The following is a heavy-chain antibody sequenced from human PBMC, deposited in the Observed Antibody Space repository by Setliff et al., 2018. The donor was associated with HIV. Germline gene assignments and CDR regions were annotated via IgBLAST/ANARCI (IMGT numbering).Heavy chain of an antibody. J-gene: IGHJ6*02. D-gene: IGHD6-13*01. CDR2: INAGNGNT. V-gene: IGHV1-3*01. CDR1: GYTFTTYA. CDR3: AREQLGFGPPRGMDV. Sequence: ASVKVSCKASGYTFTTYAMHWVRQAPGQSLEWMGWINAGNGNTKYSQKFQGRVNITRDTSASTAYMDLRSLRSEDTAVYYCAREQLGFGPPRGMDVWGQGTTVTVSS.